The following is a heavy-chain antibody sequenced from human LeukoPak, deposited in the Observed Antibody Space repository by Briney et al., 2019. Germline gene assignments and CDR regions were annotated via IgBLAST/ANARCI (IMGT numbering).Heavy chain of an antibody. V-gene: IGHV3-30*02. CDR1: GFNFNNYG. CDR2: IRYDGSNK. J-gene: IGHJ4*02. D-gene: IGHD5-24*01. CDR3: AKTLPRAQTHEMGYYFDS. Sequence: GGSLRLSCAASGFNFNNYGMHWVRQGPGKGLEWVAFIRYDGSNKYYVDSVKGRFTISRDNSKNTMYQQMNSLRTDDTSVYYCAKTLPRAQTHEMGYYFDSWARGPWSPSPQ.